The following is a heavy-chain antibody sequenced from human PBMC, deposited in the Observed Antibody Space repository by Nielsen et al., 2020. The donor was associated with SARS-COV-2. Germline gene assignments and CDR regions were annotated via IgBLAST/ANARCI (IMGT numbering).Heavy chain of an antibody. Sequence: GESLKISCAASGSTFSSYWMSWVRQAPGKGLEWVANIKQDGSEKFYVDSVKGRFTISRDNAKNSLSLQMSRLRAEDTAVYYCARAEGSSWYFHYWGQGTLVTVSS. V-gene: IGHV3-7*03. D-gene: IGHD6-13*01. CDR1: GSTFSSYW. J-gene: IGHJ4*02. CDR3: ARAEGSSWYFHY. CDR2: IKQDGSEK.